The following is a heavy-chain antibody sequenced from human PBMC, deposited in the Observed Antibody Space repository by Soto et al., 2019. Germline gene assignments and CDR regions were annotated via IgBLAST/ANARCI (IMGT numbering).Heavy chain of an antibody. CDR1: GVTFRNAG. Sequence: PGGSLGLCCASSGVTFRNAGVNWVRQTPGKGLEWVGRVKSKTDGGTTDFAAPVKGRFAISRDDSKNMVYLEMNSLKTEDTAIYYCTTDSYITSIIVRFDYWGHGTLVTVSS. CDR2: VKSKTDGGTT. CDR3: TTDSYITSIIVRFDY. J-gene: IGHJ4*01. V-gene: IGHV3-15*07. D-gene: IGHD3-22*01.